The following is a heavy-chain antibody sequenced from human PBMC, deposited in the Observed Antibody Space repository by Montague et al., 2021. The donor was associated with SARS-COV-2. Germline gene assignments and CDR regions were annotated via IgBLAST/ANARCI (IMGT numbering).Heavy chain of an antibody. CDR3: ARGMIRGVTTPFDY. CDR1: CGSFITNPYL. D-gene: IGHD3-10*01. J-gene: IGHJ4*02. Sequence: SETLSLTCSVSCGSFITNPYLCSFHHQPIGHPLGSLLHNHFCGPTYSNLSLQGLGPISVDTSEKHLSLRLSSVTDADTAVYFCARGMIRGVTTPFDYWGQGSQVTGSS. CDR2: NHFCGPT. V-gene: IGHV4-39*02.